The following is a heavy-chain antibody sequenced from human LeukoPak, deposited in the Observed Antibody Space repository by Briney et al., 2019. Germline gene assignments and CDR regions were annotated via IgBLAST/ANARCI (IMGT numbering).Heavy chain of an antibody. Sequence: ASVKVSCKASGYTFTGYYMHWVRQGPGQGLEWMGWISAYNGNTNYAQKLQGRVTMTTDTSTSTAYMELRSLRSDDTAVYYCAREYTPSRSELLWNYYYYMDVWGKGTTVTISS. J-gene: IGHJ6*03. CDR3: AREYTPSRSELLWNYYYYMDV. CDR1: GYTFTGYY. V-gene: IGHV1-18*04. CDR2: ISAYNGNT. D-gene: IGHD3-10*01.